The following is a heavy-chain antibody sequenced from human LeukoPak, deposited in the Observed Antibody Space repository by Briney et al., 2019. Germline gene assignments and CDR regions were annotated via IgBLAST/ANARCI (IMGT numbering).Heavy chain of an antibody. J-gene: IGHJ6*03. CDR1: GFTVSSNS. CDR3: AKDGNAHAYYFYHTDV. V-gene: IGHV3-53*05. CDR2: IYSGSNT. Sequence: PGGSLRLSCTVSGFTVSSNSWSWVRQVPGKGLEWVSFIYSGSNTHYSDSVKGRFTISRDNSKNTLDLQMNSLRAEDTAIYYCAKDGNAHAYYFYHTDVWGKGTTVTVSS. D-gene: IGHD4-23*01.